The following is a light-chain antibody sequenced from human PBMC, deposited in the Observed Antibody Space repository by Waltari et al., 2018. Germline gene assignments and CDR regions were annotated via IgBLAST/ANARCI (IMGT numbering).Light chain of an antibody. J-gene: IGKJ2*01. Sequence: VLTQSPDSLALSLGERATINCRSSQNVFYKSTKKDYLAWYQQRPGQPPKLLIYWASTRESGVPDRFSGSGSGTDFTLTINGLQAEDMAVYYCQQYYDSPPTFGQGTRLEI. CDR3: QQYYDSPPT. CDR2: WAS. CDR1: QNVFYKSTKKDY. V-gene: IGKV4-1*01.